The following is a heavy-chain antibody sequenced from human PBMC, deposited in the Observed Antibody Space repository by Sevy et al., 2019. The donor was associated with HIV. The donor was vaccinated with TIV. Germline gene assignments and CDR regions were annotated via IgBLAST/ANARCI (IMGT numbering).Heavy chain of an antibody. V-gene: IGHV3-21*01. Sequence: GGSLRLSCAASGFTFSSYIMNWVRQAPGKGLEWVSSIGSSSSYIYYADSVKGRFTISRDNAKNSLYLQMNSLRVEDTAVYYCARGVRDFWSGYPDYWGQGTLVTVSS. CDR1: GFTFSSYI. J-gene: IGHJ4*02. CDR2: IGSSSSYI. D-gene: IGHD3-3*01. CDR3: ARGVRDFWSGYPDY.